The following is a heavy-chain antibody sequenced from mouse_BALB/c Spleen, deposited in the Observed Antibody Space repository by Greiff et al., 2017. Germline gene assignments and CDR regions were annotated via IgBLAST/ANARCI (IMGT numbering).Heavy chain of an antibody. V-gene: IGHV3-2*02. D-gene: IGHD1-1*01. CDR3: ARITTVVPTFAY. CDR1: GYSITSDYA. J-gene: IGHJ3*01. CDR2: ISYSGST. Sequence: EVMLVESGPGLVKPSQSLSLTCTVTGYSITSDYAWNWIRQFPGNKLEWMGYISYSGSTSYNPSLKSRISITRDTSKNQFFLQLNSVTTEDTATYYCARITTVVPTFAYWGQGTLVTVSA.